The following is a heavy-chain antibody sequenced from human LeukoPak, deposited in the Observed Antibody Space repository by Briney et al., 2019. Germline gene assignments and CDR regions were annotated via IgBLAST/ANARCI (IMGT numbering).Heavy chain of an antibody. CDR2: ISSSSSYK. J-gene: IGHJ4*02. CDR1: GFTFSSYT. Sequence: GESLRLSCAASGFTFSSYTMNWVRQAPGKGLEWVSSISSSSSYKYYVDSMKGRFTISRDNAKDSLYLQMNSLRAEDTAVYYCARDGYSSGADYFDYWGQGTLVTVSS. V-gene: IGHV3-21*01. CDR3: ARDGYSSGADYFDY. D-gene: IGHD6-19*01.